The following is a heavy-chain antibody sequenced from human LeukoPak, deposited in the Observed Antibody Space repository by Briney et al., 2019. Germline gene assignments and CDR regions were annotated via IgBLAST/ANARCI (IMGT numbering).Heavy chain of an antibody. D-gene: IGHD1-26*01. J-gene: IGHJ6*03. Sequence: PSETLSLTCTVSGGSISSYYWSWIRQPAGKGLEWIGRIYTSGSTNYNPSLKSRVTMSVDTSKNQFSLKLSSVTAADTAVYYCARGGGSYTYYYYYMDVGGKGTTVTVSS. CDR3: ARGGGSYTYYYYYMDV. V-gene: IGHV4-4*07. CDR2: IYTSGST. CDR1: GGSISSYY.